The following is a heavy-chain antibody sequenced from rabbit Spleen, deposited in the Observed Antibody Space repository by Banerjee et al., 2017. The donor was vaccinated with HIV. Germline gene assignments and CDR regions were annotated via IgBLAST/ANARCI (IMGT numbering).Heavy chain of an antibody. V-gene: IGHV1S45*01. J-gene: IGHJ4*01. CDR1: GFSFSSSDY. CDR3: VRSNGIGSNYIMSFVL. D-gene: IGHD4-2*01. Sequence: QQQLVESGGGLVKPGGTLTLTCTVSGFSFSSSDYMCWVRQAPGKGLEWISCIAGSSSGFTYSATWAKGRFTCSKTSSTTVTLQVNSLTAADTATYFCVRSNGIGSNYIMSFVLWGPGTLVTVS. CDR2: IAGSSSGFT.